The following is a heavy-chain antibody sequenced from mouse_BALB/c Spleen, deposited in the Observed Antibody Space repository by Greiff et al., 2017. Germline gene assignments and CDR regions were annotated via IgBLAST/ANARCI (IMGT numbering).Heavy chain of an antibody. V-gene: IGHV5-9-4*01. CDR3: ARDSSVYAMDY. CDR2: ISSGGSYT. CDR1: GFTFSSYA. D-gene: IGHD3-1*01. J-gene: IGHJ4*01. Sequence: EVQGVESGGGLVKPGGSLKLSCAASGFTFSSYAMSWVRQSPEKRLEWVAEISSGGSYTYYPDTVTGRFTISRDNAKNTLYLEMSSLRSEDTAMYYCARDSSVYAMDYWGQGTSVTVSS.